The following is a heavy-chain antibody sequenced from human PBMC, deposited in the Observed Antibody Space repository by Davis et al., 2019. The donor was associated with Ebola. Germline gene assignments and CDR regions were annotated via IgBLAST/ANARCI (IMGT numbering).Heavy chain of an antibody. J-gene: IGHJ5*02. D-gene: IGHD5-12*01. CDR2: INPNSGGT. Sequence: ASVKVSCKASGYTFTSYGISWVRQAPGQGLEWMGWINPNSGGTKYAQKFQGRVTMTRDTSISTAYMELSRLRSDDTAVYYCARLYPGSGFDPWGQGTLVTVSS. CDR3: ARLYPGSGFDP. CDR1: GYTFTSYG. V-gene: IGHV1-2*02.